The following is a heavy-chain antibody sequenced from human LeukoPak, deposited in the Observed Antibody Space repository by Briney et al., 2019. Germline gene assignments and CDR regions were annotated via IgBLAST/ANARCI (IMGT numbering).Heavy chain of an antibody. Sequence: ASVKVSCKASGGTFSSYAISWVRQAPGQGLEWMGGIIPIFGTANYAQKFQGRVTIIADESTSTAYMELSSLRSEDTAVYYCARDANRYCSSTSCYNEGLFDYWGQGTLVTVSS. V-gene: IGHV1-69*13. D-gene: IGHD2-2*02. CDR1: GGTFSSYA. CDR2: IIPIFGTA. J-gene: IGHJ4*02. CDR3: ARDANRYCSSTSCYNEGLFDY.